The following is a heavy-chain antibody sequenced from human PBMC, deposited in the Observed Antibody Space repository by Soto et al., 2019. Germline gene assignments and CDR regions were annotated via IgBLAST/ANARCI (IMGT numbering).Heavy chain of an antibody. J-gene: IGHJ6*04. V-gene: IGHV1-3*01. CDR2: INAGNGNT. Sequence: QVQLVQSGAEVKKPGASVKVSCKASGYTFTSYAMHWVRQAPGQRLEWMGWINAGNGNTKYSQKFQGRVTITRDTAARTAYRELSSLRSKDTGVFYCASPQAAADTYYYYGMDFWGKGTTVTVSS. CDR1: GYTFTSYA. CDR3: ASPQAAADTYYYYGMDF. D-gene: IGHD6-25*01.